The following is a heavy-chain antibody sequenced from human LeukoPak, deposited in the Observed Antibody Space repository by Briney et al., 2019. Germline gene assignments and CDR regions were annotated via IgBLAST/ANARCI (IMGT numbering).Heavy chain of an antibody. CDR2: INQDGSEK. Sequence: PGGSLRLSCAASGFTFSSQWMHWVRRAPGKGLEWVANINQDGSEKHYVDFLKGRFTISRDNANNSLYLQMNSLRDEDTAVYYCASRRRIAAMTPMDAFDIWGQGTMVTVSS. CDR3: ASRRRIAAMTPMDAFDI. D-gene: IGHD2-2*01. V-gene: IGHV3-7*03. CDR1: GFTFSSQW. J-gene: IGHJ3*02.